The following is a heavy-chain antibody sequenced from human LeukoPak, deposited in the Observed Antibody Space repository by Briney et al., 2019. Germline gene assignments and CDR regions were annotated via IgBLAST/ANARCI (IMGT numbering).Heavy chain of an antibody. CDR2: IYYSGST. CDR3: ARVRVAFDI. J-gene: IGHJ3*02. Sequence: SETLSPTCTVSGGSISDYYWSWIRQPPGKGLEWIGYIYYSGSTYYNPSLKSRVTISVDTSKNQFSLKLSSVTAADTAVYYCARVRVAFDIWGQGTMVTVSS. CDR1: GGSISDYY. D-gene: IGHD4-17*01. V-gene: IGHV4-30-4*01.